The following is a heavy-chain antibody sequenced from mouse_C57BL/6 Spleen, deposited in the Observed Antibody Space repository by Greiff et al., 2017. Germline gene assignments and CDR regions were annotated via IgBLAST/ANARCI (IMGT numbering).Heavy chain of an antibody. J-gene: IGHJ4*01. CDR3: ARTGSAMDY. D-gene: IGHD4-1*01. Sequence: VQLQQSGAELVRPGASVKLSCKASGYTFTDYYINWVKQRPGQGLEWIARIYPGSGNTYYNEKFKGKATLTAEKSSSTAYMQLSSLTSEDSAVYFCARTGSAMDYWGQGTSVTVSS. CDR2: IYPGSGNT. V-gene: IGHV1-76*01. CDR1: GYTFTDYY.